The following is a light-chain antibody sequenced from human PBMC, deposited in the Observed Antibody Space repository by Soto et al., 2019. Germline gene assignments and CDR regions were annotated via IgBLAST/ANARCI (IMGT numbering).Light chain of an antibody. J-gene: IGKJ5*01. CDR1: QGISNY. CDR3: QQYNSYPIT. Sequence: DIQMTQSPSSLSASVGDRVTITCRASQGISNYVAWFQQKPGKAPKSLISAASTFQSGVPSKFSGSGSGKDFTLTINSLQPEDSATYYCQQYNSYPITFGQGTRLEIK. V-gene: IGKV1-16*02. CDR2: AAS.